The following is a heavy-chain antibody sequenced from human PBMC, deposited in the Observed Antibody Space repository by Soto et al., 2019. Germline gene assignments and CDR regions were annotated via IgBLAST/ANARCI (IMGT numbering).Heavy chain of an antibody. D-gene: IGHD2-21*02. CDR2: IIPMFGTT. Sequence: QVQLVQSGAEVKKPGSSVKVSCKTSGGTFSSHAHTWLRQAPGQGLEWMGGIIPMFGTTYTSQKFQGRVAISADETTSTLELSSLRSEDTTVYFCARCDVCYPGGDDAFDLWGQGTTVIVSS. CDR1: GGTFSSHA. V-gene: IGHV1-69*01. CDR3: ARCDVCYPGGDDAFDL. J-gene: IGHJ3*01.